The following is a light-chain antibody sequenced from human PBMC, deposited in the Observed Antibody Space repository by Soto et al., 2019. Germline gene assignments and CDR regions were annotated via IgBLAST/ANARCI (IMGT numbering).Light chain of an antibody. CDR3: QQYNNWPPT. CDR1: QSVSSN. CDR2: GAS. J-gene: IGKJ5*01. V-gene: IGKV3-15*01. Sequence: EIVMTQSPATLSVSPGERATLSCRASQSVSSNLASYQQKPGQAPRLLIYGASTRATGIPARFSRIRSATDVTLTISSLQSEDFALYYCQQYNNWPPTFGQGPRLEIK.